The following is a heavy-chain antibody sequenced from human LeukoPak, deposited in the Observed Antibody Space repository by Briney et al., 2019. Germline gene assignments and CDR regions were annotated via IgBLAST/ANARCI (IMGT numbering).Heavy chain of an antibody. Sequence: PSETLSLTCTVSGGSISSYYWSWLRQPPGKGLEWIVYLYTSGSTNYNPSLKSRVPISVDTSKNQFSLKLSSVTAADTAVYYCARHVDRNWFDPWGQGTLVTVSS. J-gene: IGHJ5*02. V-gene: IGHV4-4*09. CDR3: ARHVDRNWFDP. CDR1: GGSISSYY. D-gene: IGHD1-14*01. CDR2: LYTSGST.